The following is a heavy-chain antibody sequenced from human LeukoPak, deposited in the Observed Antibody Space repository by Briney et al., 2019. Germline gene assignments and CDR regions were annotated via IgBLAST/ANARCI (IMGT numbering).Heavy chain of an antibody. CDR2: ISGSGGST. V-gene: IGHV3-23*01. Sequence: GGSLRLSCAASGFTFSSYAMTWVRQAPGKGLEWVSAISGSGGSTYYTDSVKGRFTISRDNSKNTLYLQMNSLRAEDTAVYYCAKGDLGYCSSTNCNDYWGQGTLVTIS. CDR1: GFTFSSYA. CDR3: AKGDLGYCSSTNCNDY. D-gene: IGHD2-2*01. J-gene: IGHJ4*02.